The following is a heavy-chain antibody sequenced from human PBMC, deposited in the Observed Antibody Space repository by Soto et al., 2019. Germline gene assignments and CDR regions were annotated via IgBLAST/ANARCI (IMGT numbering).Heavy chain of an antibody. CDR3: ARDSRGGAARRPTFYY. J-gene: IGHJ4*02. Sequence: GSLRLSCVGSGFTFSSFEMNWVRQTPGKGFEWLSYIGRSGETIYYADSVKGRFTISRDNAKSSLFLQMTGLRDEDTGIYYCARDSRGGAARRPTFYYWGRGTLVTVSS. V-gene: IGHV3-48*03. CDR2: IGRSGETI. D-gene: IGHD6-6*01. CDR1: GFTFSSFE.